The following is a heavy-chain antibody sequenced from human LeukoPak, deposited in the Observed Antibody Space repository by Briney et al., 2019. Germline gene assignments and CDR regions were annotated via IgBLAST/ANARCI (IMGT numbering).Heavy chain of an antibody. CDR2: INPNSGGT. V-gene: IGHV1-2*02. CDR3: ARDSFHYDILTGYSPKGDFDY. CDR1: GYTFTGYY. J-gene: IGHJ4*02. Sequence: ASVKVSCKASGYTFTGYYMHWVRQAPGQGLEWMGWINPNSGGTNYAQKFQGRVTMTRDTSISTAYMELSRLRSDDTAVYYCARDSFHYDILTGYSPKGDFDYWGQGTLVTVSS. D-gene: IGHD3-9*01.